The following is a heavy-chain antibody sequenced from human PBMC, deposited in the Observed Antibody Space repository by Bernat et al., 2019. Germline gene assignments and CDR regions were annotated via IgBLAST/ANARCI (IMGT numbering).Heavy chain of an antibody. V-gene: IGHV3-7*01. CDR1: GFTFSNSW. CDR2: IKEDGSEK. CDR3: AKNYDFWSGYQDY. J-gene: IGHJ4*02. Sequence: EVQLVESGGGLVQPGGSLRLSCAASGFTFSNSWMSWVRQAPGKGLEWVASIKEDGSEKYYVDSVKGRFTISRDNSKNTLYLQMNSLRAEDTAVYYCAKNYDFWSGYQDYWGQGTLVTVSS. D-gene: IGHD3-3*01.